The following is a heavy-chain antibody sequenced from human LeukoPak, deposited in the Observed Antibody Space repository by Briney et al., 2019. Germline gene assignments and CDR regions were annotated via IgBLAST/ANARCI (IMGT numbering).Heavy chain of an antibody. V-gene: IGHV3-7*03. CDR3: AKGLSRYFVEPHMDV. J-gene: IGHJ6*03. D-gene: IGHD3-9*01. CDR1: GFTFSNHW. Sequence: GGSLRLSCAASGFTFSNHWMSWVRQAPGKGLEWVANIKQGGSEKYYVDSVKGRFTISRDNAKNSLYLQMNSLRVEDTALYYCAKGLSRYFVEPHMDVWGKGTTATISS. CDR2: IKQGGSEK.